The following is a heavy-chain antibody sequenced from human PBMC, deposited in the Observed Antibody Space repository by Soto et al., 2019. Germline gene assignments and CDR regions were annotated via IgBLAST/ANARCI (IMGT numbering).Heavy chain of an antibody. CDR3: ARRAAAGRSFDY. Sequence: QVQLVESGGGLVKPGGSLSLSCAASGFTFSDYYMTWIRQAPGKGLEWVSYISSSGNSIYYAGSVRGRFTVSRDNAKNSLFLQMNSLRAEDTAVYYCARRAAAGRSFDYWGRGTLVTVSS. V-gene: IGHV3-11*01. D-gene: IGHD6-13*01. CDR1: GFTFSDYY. CDR2: ISSSGNSI. J-gene: IGHJ4*02.